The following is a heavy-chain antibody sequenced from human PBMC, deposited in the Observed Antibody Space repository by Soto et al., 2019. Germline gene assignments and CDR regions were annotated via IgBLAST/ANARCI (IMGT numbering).Heavy chain of an antibody. D-gene: IGHD2-15*01. CDR2: SNWNGGST. V-gene: IGHV3-20*04. CDR3: ARGHCSGGICYSLDYYYYCMDV. J-gene: IGHJ6*03. CDR1: GFTFHDYG. Sequence: EVQLVESGGAVVRPGGSLRLSCAASGFTFHDYGMSWVRQGPGKGLEWVAGSNWNGGSTFHADSVKGRCTISRDNDKNSLYLQMNSLTAEVTALYYCARGHCSGGICYSLDYYYYCMDVWGKGTTVTVSS.